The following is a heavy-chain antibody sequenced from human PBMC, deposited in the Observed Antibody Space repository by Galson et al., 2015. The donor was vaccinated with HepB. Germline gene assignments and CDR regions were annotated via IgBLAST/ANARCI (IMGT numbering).Heavy chain of an antibody. J-gene: IGHJ4*02. CDR1: GYTFSSYE. CDR2: MHPNSGNT. CDR3: ARTITSLANFVY. V-gene: IGHV1-8*01. D-gene: IGHD5-12*01. Sequence: SVKVSCKASGYTFSSYEINWVRQATGQGLEWIGWMHPNSGNTGYAQKFQGRVTMTRNTSISTAYMELSSLRSEDTAVYYCARTITSLANFVYWGKGTLVTVSS.